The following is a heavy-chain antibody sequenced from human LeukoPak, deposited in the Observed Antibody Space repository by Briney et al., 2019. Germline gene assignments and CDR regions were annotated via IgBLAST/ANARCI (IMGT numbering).Heavy chain of an antibody. J-gene: IGHJ4*02. CDR2: ISSSGSTI. V-gene: IGHV3-48*03. CDR3: ARDDPYYEILTGYYRGYYFDY. Sequence: GGSLRLSCAVSGFTFSSYEMNWVRQAPGKGLEWVSYISSSGSTIYYADFVKGRFTISRDNAKNSLYLQMNSLRAEDTAVYYCARDDPYYEILTGYYRGYYFDYWGQGTLVTVSS. D-gene: IGHD3-9*01. CDR1: GFTFSSYE.